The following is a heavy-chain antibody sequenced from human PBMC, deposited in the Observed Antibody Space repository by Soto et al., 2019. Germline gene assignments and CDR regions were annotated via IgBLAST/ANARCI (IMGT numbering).Heavy chain of an antibody. D-gene: IGHD3-10*01. CDR2: ISRFSDRT. CDR3: ARVGDYFGEFDYFDY. J-gene: IGHJ4*02. Sequence: GGSLRLSCSASGFNFNSYTMNWVRKAPGKGLEWVSSISRFSDRTYYADSVKGRFAIFRANAENSVYLQVNSLRAEDTAVYYCARVGDYFGEFDYFDYWGQGTPVPVSS. CDR1: GFNFNSYT. V-gene: IGHV3-21*06.